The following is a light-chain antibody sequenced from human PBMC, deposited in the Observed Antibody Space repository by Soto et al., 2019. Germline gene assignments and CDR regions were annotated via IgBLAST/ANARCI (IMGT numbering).Light chain of an antibody. V-gene: IGKV1-33*01. J-gene: IGKJ5*01. CDR3: QQYETLPIT. Sequence: DIQMTQSPSSLSASVGDRVSITCQASQDIGNYLNWYQQIPGKAPKLLIFDASNLESGVPSRFSGSGSGTDFTFTISSLQPEDIATYYCQQYETLPITLGQWTRLEIK. CDR1: QDIGNY. CDR2: DAS.